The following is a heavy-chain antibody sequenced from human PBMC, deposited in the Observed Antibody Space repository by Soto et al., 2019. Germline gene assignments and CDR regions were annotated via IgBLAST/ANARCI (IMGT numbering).Heavy chain of an antibody. CDR1: GFIFRIYD. CDR2: ISPTGGTT. V-gene: IGHV3-23*01. J-gene: IGHJ4*02. Sequence: GGSLRLSCATSGFIFRIYDMGWVRQAPGKGLEWVSGISPTGGTTYYADSVKGRFTISRDNPGHTLFLTLKSLRVDDTAIYYCAKLAPELSTSPRHFDSWGQGALVTVSS. CDR3: AKLAPELSTSPRHFDS. D-gene: IGHD1-7*01.